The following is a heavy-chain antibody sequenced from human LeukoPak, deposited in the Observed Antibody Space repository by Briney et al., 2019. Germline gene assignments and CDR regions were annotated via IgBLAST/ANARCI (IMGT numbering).Heavy chain of an antibody. CDR2: IIPILGIA. J-gene: IGHJ6*02. Sequence: SVKVSCKASGGTFSSYAISWVRQAPGQGLEWMGRIIPILGIANYAQKFQGRVTITADKSTSTAYMELSSLRSEDTAVYYCARGKGHCSSTSCSPSFYYYGMDVWGQGTTVTVSS. V-gene: IGHV1-69*04. CDR1: GGTFSSYA. CDR3: ARGKGHCSSTSCSPSFYYYGMDV. D-gene: IGHD2-2*01.